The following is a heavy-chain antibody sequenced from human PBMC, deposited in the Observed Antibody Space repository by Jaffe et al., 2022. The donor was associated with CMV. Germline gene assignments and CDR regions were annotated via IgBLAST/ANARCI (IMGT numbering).Heavy chain of an antibody. J-gene: IGHJ3*02. D-gene: IGHD3-22*01. Sequence: QVQLQQWGAGLLKPSETLSLTCAVYGGSFSGYYWSWIRQPPGKGLEWIGEINHSGSTNYNPSLKSRVTISVDTSKNQFSLKLSSVTAADTAVYYCARVQRITMIVVVITTIAFDIWGQGTMVTVSS. CDR3: ARVQRITMIVVVITTIAFDI. CDR2: INHSGST. V-gene: IGHV4-34*01. CDR1: GGSFSGYY.